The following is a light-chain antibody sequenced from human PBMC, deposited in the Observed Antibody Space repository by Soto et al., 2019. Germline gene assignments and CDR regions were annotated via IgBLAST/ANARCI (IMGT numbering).Light chain of an antibody. J-gene: IGKJ5*01. CDR3: QQRRDT. Sequence: EIVLTQSPATLSLSPGERATLSCRASQSVSSYLAWYQQKPGQAPRLLIYDASNRATGIPARFSGRGSGTDFTLTISSLEPEDFAVYYCQQRRDTFDQGTRLEV. V-gene: IGKV3-11*01. CDR1: QSVSSY. CDR2: DAS.